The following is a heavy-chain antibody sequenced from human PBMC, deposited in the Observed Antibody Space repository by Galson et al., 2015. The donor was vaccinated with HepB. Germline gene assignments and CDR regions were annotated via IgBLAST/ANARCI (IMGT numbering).Heavy chain of an antibody. J-gene: IGHJ4*02. D-gene: IGHD3-16*01. CDR1: GFTFSSYS. CDR2: ISSSGSSI. Sequence: SLRLSCAASGFTFSSYSINWVRQAPRKGLEWVSYISSSGSSIYYGDSVKGRFTISRDNAKNSLFLQMSSLRAEDTAVYYCARGSGATSMLTYDYWGQVTLVTVSS. V-gene: IGHV3-48*01. CDR3: ARGSGATSMLTYDY.